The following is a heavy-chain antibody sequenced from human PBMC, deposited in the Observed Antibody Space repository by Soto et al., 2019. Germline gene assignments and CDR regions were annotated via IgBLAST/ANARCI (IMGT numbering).Heavy chain of an antibody. D-gene: IGHD2-21*02. CDR3: ARDHLILPAHDFFYGSDV. J-gene: IGHJ6*02. Sequence: GGSLRLSCVVSQFPFSRYWMSWVRQAPGKGLEWVANINEDGTETYYAESVRGRLTFSRDNAQNSLFLQMNSLRAEDTAVYYCARDHLILPAHDFFYGSDVWGRGATVTVSS. V-gene: IGHV3-7*01. CDR1: QFPFSRYW. CDR2: INEDGTET.